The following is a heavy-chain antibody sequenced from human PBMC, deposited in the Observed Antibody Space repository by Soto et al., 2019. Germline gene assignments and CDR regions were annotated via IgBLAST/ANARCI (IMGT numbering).Heavy chain of an antibody. CDR1: VGTFSSYS. CDR3: ARERSYYYAMDV. CDR2: VIPIFGKP. Sequence: QVQLVQSGAEVKKSGSPVKVSCTASVGTFSSYSINWVRQAPGQGLEWMGGVIPIFGKPTYAQKFQGRLTITADKSTSTAYMELTSLRYDDTAVYYCARERSYYYAMDVWGQGTAVTVSS. J-gene: IGHJ6*02. V-gene: IGHV1-69*06.